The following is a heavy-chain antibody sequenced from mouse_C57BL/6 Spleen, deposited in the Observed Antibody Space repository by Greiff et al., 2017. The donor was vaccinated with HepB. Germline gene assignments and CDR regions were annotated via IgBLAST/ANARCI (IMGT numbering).Heavy chain of an antibody. D-gene: IGHD1-1*01. J-gene: IGHJ2*01. V-gene: IGHV1-20*01. Sequence: VQLQQSGPELVKPGDSVKISCKASGYSFTGYFMNWVMQSHGKSLEWIGRINPYNGDTFYNQKFKGKATLTVDKSSSTAHMELRSLTSEDSAVYYCARSKIYGSSYYFDYWGQGTTLTVSS. CDR3: ARSKIYGSSYYFDY. CDR2: INPYNGDT. CDR1: GYSFTGYF.